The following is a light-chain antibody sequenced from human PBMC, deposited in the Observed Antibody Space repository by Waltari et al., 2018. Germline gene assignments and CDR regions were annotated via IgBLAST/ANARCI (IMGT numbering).Light chain of an antibody. Sequence: SVLTQPPSLSAAPGQKVTISCSGDRFNIGNNYVSWYQQVPGTVPKLLIYENKRRPAGIPYRFSASKSGTSATLDITGLQPGDEADYYCGTWDTRLRAGVFGGGTSLTV. CDR3: GTWDTRLRAGV. CDR2: ENK. J-gene: IGLJ3*02. V-gene: IGLV1-51*01. CDR1: RFNIGNNY.